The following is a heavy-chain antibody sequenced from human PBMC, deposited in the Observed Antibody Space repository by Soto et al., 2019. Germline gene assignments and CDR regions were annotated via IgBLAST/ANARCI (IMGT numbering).Heavy chain of an antibody. CDR3: ARGIAAAGRDDAFDI. D-gene: IGHD6-13*01. Sequence: SVKVSCKASGGTFSSYTISWVRQAPGQGLEWMGRIIPILGIANYAQKFQGRVTITADKSTSTAYMELSSLRSEDTAVYYCARGIAAAGRDDAFDIWGQGTMVTVSS. J-gene: IGHJ3*02. CDR1: GGTFSSYT. CDR2: IIPILGIA. V-gene: IGHV1-69*02.